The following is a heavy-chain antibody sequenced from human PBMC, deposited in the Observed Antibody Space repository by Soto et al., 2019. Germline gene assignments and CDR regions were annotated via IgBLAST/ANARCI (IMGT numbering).Heavy chain of an antibody. J-gene: IGHJ4*02. CDR1: GFTFSNAW. CDR3: TTAVLHAEKRITVTKL. V-gene: IGHV3-15*07. D-gene: IGHD1-7*01. Sequence: PGGSLRLSCAASGFTFSNAWMNWVRQAPGKGLEWVGRIKSKTDGGTTDYAAPVKGRFTISRDDSKNTLYLQMNSLKTEDTAVYYCTTAVLHAEKRITVTKLWGQGTLVTVSS. CDR2: IKSKTDGGTT.